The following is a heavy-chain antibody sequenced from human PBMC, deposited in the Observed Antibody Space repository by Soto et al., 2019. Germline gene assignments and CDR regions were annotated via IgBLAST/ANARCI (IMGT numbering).Heavy chain of an antibody. V-gene: IGHV6-1*01. CDR2: TYYRSKWYN. D-gene: IGHD3-10*01. J-gene: IGHJ5*02. CDR3: ARGFRGFDP. CDR1: GDSVSSNSAV. Sequence: QVQLQQSGPGMVKPSQTLSLTCAISGDSVSSNSAVWNWIRQSPSRGLEWLGRTYYRSKWYNDYAVSVKSRITTTPDTSKNQCSLQLNSMTPEDTAVYYCARGFRGFDPWGRGTLVTVSS.